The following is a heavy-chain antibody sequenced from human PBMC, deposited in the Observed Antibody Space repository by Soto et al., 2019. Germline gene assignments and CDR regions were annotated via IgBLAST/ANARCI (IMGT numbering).Heavy chain of an antibody. Sequence: PSETLSLTCAVSSGSISSSNWWSWVRHPPGKGLEWIGEIYHSGSTNYNPSLKSRVTISVDKSKNQFSLKLSSVTAADTAVYYCARGGQWLVRGAFDIWGQGTMVTVSS. J-gene: IGHJ3*02. V-gene: IGHV4-4*02. CDR3: ARGGQWLVRGAFDI. CDR2: IYHSGST. D-gene: IGHD6-19*01. CDR1: SGSISSSNW.